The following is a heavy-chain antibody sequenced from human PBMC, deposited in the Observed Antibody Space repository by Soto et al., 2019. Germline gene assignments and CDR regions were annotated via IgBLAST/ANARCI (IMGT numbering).Heavy chain of an antibody. Sequence: SETPFPPSPFSGGSLRRYYWGWFRQPPGKGLDWIGYIYYSGSTNYNPSLKSRVTISVDTSKNQFSLKLSSVTAADTAVYYCARRWGPTFDYWGQGTLVTVSS. CDR2: IYYSGST. V-gene: IGHV4-59*01. CDR1: GGSLRRYY. D-gene: IGHD1-26*01. CDR3: ARRWGPTFDY. J-gene: IGHJ4*02.